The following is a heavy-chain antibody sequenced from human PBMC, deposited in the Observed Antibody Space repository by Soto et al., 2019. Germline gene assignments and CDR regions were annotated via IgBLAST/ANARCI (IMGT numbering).Heavy chain of an antibody. CDR1: GFTFSHYG. D-gene: IGHD1-26*01. CDR2: ISYDGSNK. CDR3: ARYSGKYQGPIDY. J-gene: IGHJ4*02. Sequence: QVQLVESGGGVVQPGRSLRLSCAASGFTFSHYGIHWVRQAPGKGLEWVAVISYDGSNKHYAESVKGRFTVSRDNSKNTLYLQMNSLRAEDTAVYFCARYSGKYQGPIDYWGQGTLVTVSS. V-gene: IGHV3-30*03.